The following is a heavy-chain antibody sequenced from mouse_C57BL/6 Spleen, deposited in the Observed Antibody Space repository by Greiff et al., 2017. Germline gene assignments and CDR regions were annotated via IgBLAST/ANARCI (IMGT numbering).Heavy chain of an antibody. CDR1: GYTFTSYW. V-gene: IGHV1-64*01. CDR3: ARPPMVTTDPDYYAMDY. Sequence: QVQLQQPGAELVKPGASVKLSCKASGYTFTSYWMHWVKQRPGQGLEWIGMIHPNSGSTNYNEKFKSKATLTVDKSSSTAYLQLSSLTSEDSAVYYCARPPMVTTDPDYYAMDYWGQGTSVTVSS. D-gene: IGHD2-9*01. CDR2: IHPNSGST. J-gene: IGHJ4*01.